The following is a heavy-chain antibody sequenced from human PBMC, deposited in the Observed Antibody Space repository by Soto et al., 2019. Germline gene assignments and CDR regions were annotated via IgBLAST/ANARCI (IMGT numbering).Heavy chain of an antibody. V-gene: IGHV1-18*04. J-gene: IGHJ4*02. CDR2: ISANNGHT. D-gene: IGHD2-8*01. CDR3: ARDQAQCTNGVCYMDFDY. CDR1: GYTFTSFG. Sequence: QVQLVQSGPEVKKPRPSVKVSCKPSGYTFTSFGTNWARQTPGQGLEWMGWISANNGHTNYAETVQGRVTMTTDTSTSTAYMELRSLRSDDTAVYYCARDQAQCTNGVCYMDFDYWGQGTLVTVSS.